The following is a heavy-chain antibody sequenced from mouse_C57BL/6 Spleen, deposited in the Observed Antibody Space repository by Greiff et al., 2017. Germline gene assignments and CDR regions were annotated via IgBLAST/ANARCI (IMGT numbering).Heavy chain of an antibody. D-gene: IGHD1-1*01. Sequence: EVHLVESGEGLVKPGGSLKLSCAASGFTFSSYAMSWVRQTPEKRLEWVAYISSGGDYIYYADTVKGRFTISRDNARNTLYLQMSSLKSEDTAMYYCTRHEIYYYGSSYGAMDYWGQGTSVTVSS. CDR1: GFTFSSYA. CDR3: TRHEIYYYGSSYGAMDY. J-gene: IGHJ4*01. V-gene: IGHV5-9-1*02. CDR2: ISSGGDYI.